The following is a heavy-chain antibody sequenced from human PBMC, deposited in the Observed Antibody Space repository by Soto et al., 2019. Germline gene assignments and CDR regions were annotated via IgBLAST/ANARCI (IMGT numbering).Heavy chain of an antibody. V-gene: IGHV4-61*01. J-gene: IGHJ5*02. D-gene: IGHD3-22*01. CDR2: IYYSGST. CDR3: ARGNYYDSSGWGFDP. Sequence: SETLSLTCTVSGGSFSSGSYYWSWIRQPPGKGLEWIGYIYYSGSTNYNPSLKSRVTISVDTSKNQFSLKLSSVTAADTAVYYCARGNYYDSSGWGFDPWGQGTLVTVSS. CDR1: GGSFSSGSYY.